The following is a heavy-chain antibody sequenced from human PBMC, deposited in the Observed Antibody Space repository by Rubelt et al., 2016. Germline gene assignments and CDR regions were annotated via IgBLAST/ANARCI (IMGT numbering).Heavy chain of an antibody. V-gene: IGHV3-66*02. D-gene: IGHD5-18*01. CDR1: GLTFSSYA. CDR2: IYSGGST. Sequence: EVQLVESGGGLVQPGGSLRLSCAASGLTFSSYAMSWVRQAPGKGLEWVSVIYSGGSTYYADSVEGRFTISRDNSKNTLYLQMNSLRAEDTAVYYCAKDLWLDSYGPFDYWGQGTLVAVSS. J-gene: IGHJ4*02. CDR3: AKDLWLDSYGPFDY.